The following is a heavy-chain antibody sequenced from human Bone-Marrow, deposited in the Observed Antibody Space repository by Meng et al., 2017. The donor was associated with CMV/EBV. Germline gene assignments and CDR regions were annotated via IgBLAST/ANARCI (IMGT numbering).Heavy chain of an antibody. CDR1: GYTFSSYG. CDR3: ARARVGGTELGY. J-gene: IGHJ4*02. D-gene: IGHD1-26*01. Sequence: FKASGYTFSSYGISWVRQAPGQGLEWMGWISTYSGNTNYAQKLQGRVTMTTDTLTSTAHMELRSLRSDDTAVYYCARARVGGTELGYWGQGTLVTVSS. V-gene: IGHV1-18*01. CDR2: ISTYSGNT.